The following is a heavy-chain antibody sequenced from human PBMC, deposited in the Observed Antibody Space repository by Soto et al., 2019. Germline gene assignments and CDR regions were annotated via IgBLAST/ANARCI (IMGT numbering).Heavy chain of an antibody. D-gene: IGHD6-19*01. J-gene: IGHJ4*02. Sequence: LRLSCAASGFIFTTYGMHWVRQAPGKGLEWVAVISYDGTNKFYEDSVDGRFTISRDNSKNTLFLQMNSLRPEDTAVYYCARGTPYTTGWYYFDFWGQGTLVTVSS. V-gene: IGHV3-30*03. CDR1: GFIFTTYG. CDR2: ISYDGTNK. CDR3: ARGTPYTTGWYYFDF.